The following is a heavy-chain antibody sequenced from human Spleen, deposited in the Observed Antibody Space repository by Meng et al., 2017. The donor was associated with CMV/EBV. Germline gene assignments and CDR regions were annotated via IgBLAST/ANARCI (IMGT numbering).Heavy chain of an antibody. CDR3: ARLFHTSLGTNYYYGMDV. CDR1: GGTFNNYA. J-gene: IGHJ6*02. V-gene: IGHV1-2*02. Sequence: ASVKVSCKTPGGTFNNYAIGWVRQVPGQGLEWMGWINPNSGDTKYAPKFQGRVTLTLDTSISTAFMELTRLKSDDTAVFFCARLFHTSLGTNYYYGMDVWGQGTAVTVSS. CDR2: INPNSGDT. D-gene: IGHD3/OR15-3a*01.